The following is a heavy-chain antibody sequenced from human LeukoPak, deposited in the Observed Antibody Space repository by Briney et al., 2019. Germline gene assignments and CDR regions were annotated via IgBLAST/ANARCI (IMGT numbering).Heavy chain of an antibody. V-gene: IGHV3-48*04. CDR3: ARSPRDYYDSSGLFDY. D-gene: IGHD3-22*01. CDR1: GFTFSSYV. J-gene: IGHJ4*02. Sequence: PGGSLRLSCAASGFTFSSYVMTWVRQAPGKGLEWVSRISDSGDSTNYADSVKGRFTISRDNAKNSLYLQMNSLRAEDTAVYYCARSPRDYYDSSGLFDYWGQGTLVTVSS. CDR2: ISDSGDST.